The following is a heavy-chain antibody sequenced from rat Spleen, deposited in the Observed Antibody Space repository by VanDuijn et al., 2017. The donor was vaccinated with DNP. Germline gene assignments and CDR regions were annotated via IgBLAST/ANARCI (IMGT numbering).Heavy chain of an antibody. CDR2: IHSDGSST. V-gene: IGHV5-7*01. D-gene: IGHD1-12*02. CDR3: AREGDFYDGSFLYALDA. CDR1: GFTFSDYN. Sequence: EVKLVESGGGLVQPGRSLKLSCAASGFTFSDYNMAWVRQAPKRGLEWVTTIHSDGSSTYYRDSVRGRFSFSRDNAENTLYLQMNSLTPEDSATYYCAREGDFYDGSFLYALDAWGQGTSVTVSS. J-gene: IGHJ4*01.